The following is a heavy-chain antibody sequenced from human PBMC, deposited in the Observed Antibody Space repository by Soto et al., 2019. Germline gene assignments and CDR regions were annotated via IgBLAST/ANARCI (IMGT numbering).Heavy chain of an antibody. Sequence: EVHLVESGGGLVQPGGSLKLSCVVSGFTFSGSALHWVRQASGKGLEWVGRIRSTANSYATAYAASVKGRFTISRDDSKNTAYLQMNSLKTEDTAVYYCSGSITGTLHRDYWGQGTLVTVSS. CDR2: IRSTANSYAT. CDR1: GFTFSGSA. D-gene: IGHD1-7*01. J-gene: IGHJ4*02. CDR3: SGSITGTLHRDY. V-gene: IGHV3-73*02.